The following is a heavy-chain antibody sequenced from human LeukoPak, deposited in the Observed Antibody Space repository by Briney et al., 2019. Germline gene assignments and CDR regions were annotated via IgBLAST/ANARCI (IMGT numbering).Heavy chain of an antibody. D-gene: IGHD3-10*01. V-gene: IGHV1-24*01. Sequence: ASVKVSCKVSGYTLTELPMHWVRQAPGKGLEWMGGFDPEDGETIYAQKFQGRVTMTEDTSTDTAYMELSSLRSEDTAVYYCATVSGSYRVFDYWAREPWSPSPQ. CDR3: ATVSGSYRVFDY. CDR2: FDPEDGET. J-gene: IGHJ4*02. CDR1: GYTLTELP.